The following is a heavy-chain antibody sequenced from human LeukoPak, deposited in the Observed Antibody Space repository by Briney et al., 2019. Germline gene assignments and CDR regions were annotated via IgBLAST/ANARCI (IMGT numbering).Heavy chain of an antibody. Sequence: SQTLSLTCIVSGDSISRTTYSWSWLRQPAGKGLEWIGRINTVGGTNYNPSLKSRVTISLDTPKNQFSLKLNSVTPADTAVYYCARDYFDSTWNDEVLDPWGQGTLVTVSS. CDR2: INTVGGT. CDR1: GDSISRTTYS. CDR3: ARDYFDSTWNDEVLDP. V-gene: IGHV4-61*02. J-gene: IGHJ5*02. D-gene: IGHD1-1*01.